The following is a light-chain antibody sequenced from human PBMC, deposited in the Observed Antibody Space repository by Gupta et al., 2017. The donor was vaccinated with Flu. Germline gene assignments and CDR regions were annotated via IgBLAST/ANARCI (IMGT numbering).Light chain of an antibody. Sequence: QTARITCSGDALPNQYAYWYQQKPGQAPVLVIYKDIERPSGIPERVSGSSSGTAATLTISGVQAEDEADYYCQSTDSSGTYWVFGGGTELTVL. CDR2: KDI. V-gene: IGLV3-25*03. J-gene: IGLJ3*02. CDR1: ALPNQY. CDR3: QSTDSSGTYWV.